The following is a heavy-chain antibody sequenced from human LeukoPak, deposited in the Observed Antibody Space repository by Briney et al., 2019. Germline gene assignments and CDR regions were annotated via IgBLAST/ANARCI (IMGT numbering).Heavy chain of an antibody. CDR2: ISSSSSTI. V-gene: IGHV3-48*04. Sequence: GGSLRLSCAASGFTFSTYSMNWVRQAPGKGLEWVSYISSSSSTIYYADSVKGRFTISRDNAKNSLYLQMNSLRAEDTAVYYCARDRPPWYDTYYYYGMDVWGQGTTVTVSS. CDR1: GFTFSTYS. D-gene: IGHD3-22*01. J-gene: IGHJ6*02. CDR3: ARDRPPWYDTYYYYGMDV.